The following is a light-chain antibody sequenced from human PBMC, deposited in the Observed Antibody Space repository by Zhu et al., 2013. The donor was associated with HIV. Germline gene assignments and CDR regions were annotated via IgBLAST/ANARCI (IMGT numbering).Light chain of an antibody. CDR1: QSISNS. Sequence: EIVLTQSPVSLSLSPGERATLSCRASQSISNSLGWYQQRPGQVPRLLIYDASTRATGIPARFSGAGSGTDFTLTISSLEPEDVAVYFCQQYGRSPLTFGGGTTVEIK. CDR2: DAS. CDR3: QQYGRSPLT. V-gene: IGKV3-20*01. J-gene: IGKJ4*01.